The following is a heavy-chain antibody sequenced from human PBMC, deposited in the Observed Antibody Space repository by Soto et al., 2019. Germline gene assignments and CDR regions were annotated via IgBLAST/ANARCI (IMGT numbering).Heavy chain of an antibody. D-gene: IGHD3-3*01. J-gene: IGHJ5*02. V-gene: IGHV1-18*01. CDR1: GYTFTSYA. CDR2: ISAYNGNT. CDR3: ARLGPRIRITIFGVARYNWFDP. Sequence: ASVKVSCKASGYTFTSYAMHWVRQAPGQRLEWMGWISAYNGNTNYAQKLQGRVTMTTDTSTSTAYMELRSLRSDDTAVYYCARLGPRIRITIFGVARYNWFDPWGQGTLVTVSS.